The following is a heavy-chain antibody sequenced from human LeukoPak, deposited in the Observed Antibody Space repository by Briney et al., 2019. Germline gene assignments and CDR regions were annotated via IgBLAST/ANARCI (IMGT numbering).Heavy chain of an antibody. CDR3: AKGETVTTTSFDY. J-gene: IGHJ4*02. D-gene: IGHD4-17*01. V-gene: IGHV3-33*06. CDR2: IWYDGSNK. Sequence: PGGSLRLSCAASGFTFSSYGMHWVRQAPGKGLEWVAVIWYDGSNKYYADSVKGRFTISRDNSKNTLYLQVNSLRAEDTAVYYCAKGETVTTTSFDYWGQGTLVTVSS. CDR1: GFTFSSYG.